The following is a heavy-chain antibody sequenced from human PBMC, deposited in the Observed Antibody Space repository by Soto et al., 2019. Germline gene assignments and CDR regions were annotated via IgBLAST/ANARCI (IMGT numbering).Heavy chain of an antibody. CDR1: GFTFSSYA. CDR3: AKDYIVVVIGYDAFDI. V-gene: IGHV3-23*01. Sequence: GGSLRLSCAASGFTFSSYAMSWVRQAPGKGLEWVSAISGSGGSTYYADSVKGRFTISRDNSKNTLYLQMNSLRAEDTAVYYCAKDYIVVVIGYDAFDIWGQGTMVTVSS. CDR2: ISGSGGST. J-gene: IGHJ3*02. D-gene: IGHD2-21*01.